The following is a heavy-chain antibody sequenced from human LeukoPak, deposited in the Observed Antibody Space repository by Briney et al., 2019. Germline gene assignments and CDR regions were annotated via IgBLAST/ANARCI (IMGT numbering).Heavy chain of an antibody. D-gene: IGHD3-10*01. J-gene: IGHJ4*02. V-gene: IGHV3-20*04. CDR3: ARAELGGPIDY. CDR1: GFTFDDYG. Sequence: GGSLRLSCAASGFTFDDYGMSWVRQAPGKGLEWVSGINWNGGRTGYADSVKGQFTISRDNAKNSLYLQMNSLRAEDTALYYCARAELGGPIDYWGQGTLVTVSS. CDR2: INWNGGRT.